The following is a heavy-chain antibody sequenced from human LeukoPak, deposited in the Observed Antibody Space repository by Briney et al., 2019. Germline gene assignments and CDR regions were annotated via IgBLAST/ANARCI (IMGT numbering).Heavy chain of an antibody. V-gene: IGHV1-69*05. Sequence: SVEVSCKASGGTFSSYAISWVRQAPGQGLEWMGGIIPIFGTANYAQKFQGRVTITTDESTSTAYMELSSLRSEDTAVYYCARTSARDSSGYYSYYFDYWGQGTLVTVSS. CDR2: IIPIFGTA. D-gene: IGHD3-22*01. CDR1: GGTFSSYA. CDR3: ARTSARDSSGYYSYYFDY. J-gene: IGHJ4*02.